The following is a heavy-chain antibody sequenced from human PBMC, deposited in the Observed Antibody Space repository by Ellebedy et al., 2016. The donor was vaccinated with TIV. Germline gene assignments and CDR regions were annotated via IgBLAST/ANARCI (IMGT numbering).Heavy chain of an antibody. Sequence: GGSLRLSCAASGFTFGDYAMSWVRQAPGKGLEWVSTISTRGDNTYYADSVKGRFTISRDNSRNTLSLQMNSLRAEDTAMYYCAKDGGLGRYCVSASCYTNAFDIWGQGTMVTVSS. CDR3: AKDGGLGRYCVSASCYTNAFDI. J-gene: IGHJ3*02. CDR2: ISTRGDNT. V-gene: IGHV3-23*01. D-gene: IGHD2-2*01. CDR1: GFTFGDYA.